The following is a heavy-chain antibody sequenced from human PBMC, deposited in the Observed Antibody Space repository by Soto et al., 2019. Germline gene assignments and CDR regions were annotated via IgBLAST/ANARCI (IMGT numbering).Heavy chain of an antibody. D-gene: IGHD2-15*01. CDR2: IWHDGSNE. CDR1: GFTFSSFG. J-gene: IGHJ4*02. V-gene: IGHV3-33*01. CDR3: ATEDCNSGNCPFDY. Sequence: GGSLRLSCAASGFTFSSFGMHWVRQAPGKGLEWVAIIWHDGSNEDYADSVKGRFTISRDNSKSTLYLQMNSLRAEDTAVYYCATEDCNSGNCPFDYWGQGTLVTVS.